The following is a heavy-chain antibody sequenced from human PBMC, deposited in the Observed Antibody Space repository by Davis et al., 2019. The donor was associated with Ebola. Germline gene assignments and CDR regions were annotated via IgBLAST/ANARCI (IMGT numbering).Heavy chain of an antibody. J-gene: IGHJ4*02. Sequence: PSETLSLTCTVSGDSISSPFYWGWIRQPPGKGLEWIGNIYYSGNTYYKTSLQSRVTISMETSKNQFSLKLTSVTAADTAVYFCAGHSTNWYYFDHWGQGSLVTVSS. D-gene: IGHD2-2*01. V-gene: IGHV4-39*01. CDR3: AGHSTNWYYFDH. CDR1: GDSISSPFY. CDR2: IYYSGNT.